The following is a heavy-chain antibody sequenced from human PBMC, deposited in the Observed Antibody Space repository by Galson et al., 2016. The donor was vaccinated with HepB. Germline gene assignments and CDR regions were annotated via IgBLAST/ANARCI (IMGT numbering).Heavy chain of an antibody. CDR1: GGSISSSNW. D-gene: IGHD6-19*01. J-gene: IGHJ5*02. CDR3: AHSSGWYKFDL. Sequence: SETLSLTCAVSGGSISSSNWFSWVRQPPGKGLEWIGEIHHGGGTNYSPSLKSRLSMSVDKANNQVFLNLASVTAADTAVYFCAHSSGWYKFDLWGRGTLVTVSS. V-gene: IGHV4-4*02. CDR2: IHHGGGT.